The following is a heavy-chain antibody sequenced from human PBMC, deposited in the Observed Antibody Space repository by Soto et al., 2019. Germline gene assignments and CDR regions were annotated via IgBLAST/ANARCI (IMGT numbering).Heavy chain of an antibody. D-gene: IGHD6-19*01. Sequence: SETLSLTCTVSGGSISSSSYYWGWIRQPPGKGLEWIGSIYYSGSTYYNPSLKSRVTISVDTSKNQFSLKLSSVTAADTAVYYCARGRGIAVAATGYWGQGTLVTVSS. CDR1: GGSISSSSYY. CDR2: IYYSGST. V-gene: IGHV4-39*01. CDR3: ARGRGIAVAATGY. J-gene: IGHJ4*02.